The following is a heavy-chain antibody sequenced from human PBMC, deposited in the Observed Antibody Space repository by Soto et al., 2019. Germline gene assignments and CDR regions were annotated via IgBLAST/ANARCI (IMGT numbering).Heavy chain of an antibody. Sequence: PGGSLRLSCAASGFTFSSYGMHWVRQAPGKGLEWVAVISYDGSNKYYADSVKGRFTISRDNSKNTLYLQMNSLRTEDTAVYYCAKDEDSYYYDSSGFRAAWGQGTTVTVSS. V-gene: IGHV3-30*18. CDR3: AKDEDSYYYDSSGFRAA. D-gene: IGHD3-22*01. CDR1: GFTFSSYG. J-gene: IGHJ6*02. CDR2: ISYDGSNK.